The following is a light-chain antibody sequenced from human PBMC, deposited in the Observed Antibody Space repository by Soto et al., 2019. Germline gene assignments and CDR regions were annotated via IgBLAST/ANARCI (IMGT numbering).Light chain of an antibody. CDR1: TNDVGGYNL. J-gene: IGLJ1*01. CDR3: CSYASSSSYV. Sequence: QSVLNQPASVSGAPGQTITLSCRGNTNDVGGYNLVSWYQQHTAKAPKLLIYEGTQRPSGVSSRFSGSKSGNTASLTISGLQAEDEADYYCCSYASSSSYVFGTGTKVTVL. CDR2: EGT. V-gene: IGLV2-23*01.